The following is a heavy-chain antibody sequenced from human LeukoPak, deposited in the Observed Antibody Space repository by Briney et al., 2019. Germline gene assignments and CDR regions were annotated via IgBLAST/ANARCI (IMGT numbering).Heavy chain of an antibody. CDR3: ASSGRLYSSSYNWFDP. Sequence: SETLSLTCTVSRGSISSYYWSWIRQPPGKGLEWIGYIYYSGSTNYNPSLKSRVTISVDTSKNQFSLKLSSVTAADTAVYYCASSGRLYSSSYNWFDPWGQGTLVTVSS. J-gene: IGHJ5*02. CDR2: IYYSGST. D-gene: IGHD6-6*01. CDR1: RGSISSYY. V-gene: IGHV4-59*01.